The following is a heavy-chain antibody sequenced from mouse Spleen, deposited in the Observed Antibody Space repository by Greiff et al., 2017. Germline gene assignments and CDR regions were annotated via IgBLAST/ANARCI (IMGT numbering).Heavy chain of an antibody. CDR1: GFTFSSYA. D-gene: IGHD2-4*01. J-gene: IGHJ4*01. V-gene: IGHV5-9*04. CDR2: ISSGGGNT. Sequence: EVKLVESGGGLVKLGGSLKLSCAASGFTFSSYAMSWVRQTPEKRLEWVATISSGGGNTYYPDSVKGRFTISRDNAKNTLYLQMSSLKSEDTAMYYCARHWDYDYAMDYWGQGTSVTVSS. CDR3: ARHWDYDYAMDY.